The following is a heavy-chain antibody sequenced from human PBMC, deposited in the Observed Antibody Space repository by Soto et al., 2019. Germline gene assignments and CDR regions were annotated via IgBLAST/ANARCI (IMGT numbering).Heavy chain of an antibody. CDR2: VKQDGSEK. J-gene: IGHJ4*02. CDR1: GFTFSSYW. CDR3: ARRLDYDFWSGYYSGGYYFDY. D-gene: IGHD3-3*01. Sequence: EVQLVESGGGLVQPGGSLRLSCAASGFTFSSYWMSWVRQAPGKGLEWVANVKQDGSEKYYVDSVKGRFTISRDNAKNSLYLQMNSLRAEDAAVYYCARRLDYDFWSGYYSGGYYFDYWGRGILVTVSS. V-gene: IGHV3-7*01.